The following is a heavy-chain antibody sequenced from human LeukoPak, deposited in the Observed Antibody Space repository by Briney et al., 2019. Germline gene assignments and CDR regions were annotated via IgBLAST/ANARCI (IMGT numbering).Heavy chain of an antibody. D-gene: IGHD6-19*01. J-gene: IGHJ4*02. Sequence: GGSLRLSCTASGFSYMRWIRQAPGKGLEWVANINEDGSNKWHLGSVRGRFTVSRDNARNSLYLQMNSLRVEDTAVYYCTRVIVAVPGYFDYFDFWGQGVLVTVSS. CDR3: TRVIVAVPGYFDYFDF. CDR1: GFSY. CDR2: INEDGSNK. V-gene: IGHV3-7*01.